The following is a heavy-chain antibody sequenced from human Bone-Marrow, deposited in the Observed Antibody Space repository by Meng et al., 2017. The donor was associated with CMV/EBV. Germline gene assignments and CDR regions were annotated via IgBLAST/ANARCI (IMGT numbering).Heavy chain of an antibody. CDR3: ARDSPPLDD. Sequence: GESLKISCAASGFTFSNYEMNWVRQAPGKGLEWVSYISASGSTIYYADSVKGRFTISRDNAKNSLFLQMNSLRAEDTAVYYCARDSPPLDDWGQGTPVTVSS. CDR2: ISASGSTI. J-gene: IGHJ4*02. V-gene: IGHV3-48*03. CDR1: GFTFSNYE.